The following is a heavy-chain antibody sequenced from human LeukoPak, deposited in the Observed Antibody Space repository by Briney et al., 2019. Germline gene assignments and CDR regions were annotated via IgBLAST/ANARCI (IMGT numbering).Heavy chain of an antibody. Sequence: SGGSLRLSCAASGFTFSSYEMNWVRQAPGKGLEWLSYIRTSGTTIFYAESLKGRFTISRDNAKNSLWLQMNSLRAEDTAVYYCARRYCSSTSCRLDYWGQGNLVTVSS. CDR2: IRTSGTTI. CDR1: GFTFSSYE. D-gene: IGHD2-2*01. J-gene: IGHJ4*02. CDR3: ARRYCSSTSCRLDY. V-gene: IGHV3-48*03.